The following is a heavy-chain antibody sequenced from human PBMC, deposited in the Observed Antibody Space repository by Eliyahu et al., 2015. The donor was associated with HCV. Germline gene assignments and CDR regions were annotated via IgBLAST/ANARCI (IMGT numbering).Heavy chain of an antibody. J-gene: IGHJ5*02. D-gene: IGHD4-17*01. Sequence: QVQLLQSGAEVKKPGASVKISCQASGYGFTYYSIYWVRQAPGQGLEWMAKINPKSGSADYALKFQGRFTVTSDVTSDMPTTTVYMHLSSLTSEDTAIYYCARVTTVTKGLATWGQGTLV. CDR1: GYGFTYYS. CDR2: INPKSGSA. V-gene: IGHV1-46*01. CDR3: ARVTTVTKGLAT.